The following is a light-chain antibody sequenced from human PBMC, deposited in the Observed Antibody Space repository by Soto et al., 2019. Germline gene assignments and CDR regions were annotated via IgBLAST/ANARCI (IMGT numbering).Light chain of an antibody. CDR2: EVR. CDR1: SSDVGNYNF. J-gene: IGLJ2*01. V-gene: IGLV2-14*01. Sequence: QSALTQPASVSGSPGQSITISCTGTSSDVGNYNFVSWYQQHPDKAPKLIVYEVRNRPSGVSNRFSGSKSVNTASLTISGLQAEDEADYYCSSYTSTSTPVVFGGGTKLTVL. CDR3: SSYTSTSTPVV.